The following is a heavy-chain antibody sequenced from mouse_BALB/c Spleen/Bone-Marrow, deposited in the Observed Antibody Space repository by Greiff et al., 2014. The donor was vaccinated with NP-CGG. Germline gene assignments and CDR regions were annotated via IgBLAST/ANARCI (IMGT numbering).Heavy chain of an antibody. V-gene: IGHV1-18*01. CDR2: INPNNGGT. Sequence: VQLQQSGPELVKPGTSVKISCKTSGYTFTEYTMHWVKQSHGKSLEWIGGINPNNGGTSYNQKFKGKATLTVDKSSSTAYMELRSRTFEYAAFYFYARSEGRYYFSINYWGQGTSVTVSS. CDR3: ARSEGRYYFSINY. J-gene: IGHJ4*01. CDR1: GYTFTEYT. D-gene: IGHD1-1*01.